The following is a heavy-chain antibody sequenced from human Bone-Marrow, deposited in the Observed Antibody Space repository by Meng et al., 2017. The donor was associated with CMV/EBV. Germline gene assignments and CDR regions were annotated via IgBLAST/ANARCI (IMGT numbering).Heavy chain of an antibody. J-gene: IGHJ6*02. CDR3: ASESATYLGGRIYYHGMDV. CDR2: IWYDGSNK. V-gene: IGHV3-33*01. Sequence: GGSLRLSCAASGFTFSSYGMHWVRQAPGKGLEWVAVIWYDGSNKYYADSVKGRFTISRDNSKNTLYLQMNSLRAEDTAVYYCASESATYLGGRIYYHGMDVWGQGTTVTVSS. CDR1: GFTFSSYG. D-gene: IGHD1-26*01.